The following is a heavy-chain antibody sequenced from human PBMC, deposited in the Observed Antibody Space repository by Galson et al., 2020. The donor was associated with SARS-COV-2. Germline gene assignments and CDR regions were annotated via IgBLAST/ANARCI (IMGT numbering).Heavy chain of an antibody. CDR2: IIHILGIT. Sequence: AAQVSCKASAGTFSSYYISRVRQPPAQRLEWMVRIIHILGITNYAQNFQGSVTITADKYTSTAYMQLSSLRSEDTAVCYCARVNAALDGSSILVWVYPGCQGGLVVVSS. CDR3: ARVNAALDGSSILVWVYP. D-gene: IGHD2-15*01. CDR1: AGTFSSYY. J-gene: IGHJ5*02. V-gene: IGHV1-69*04.